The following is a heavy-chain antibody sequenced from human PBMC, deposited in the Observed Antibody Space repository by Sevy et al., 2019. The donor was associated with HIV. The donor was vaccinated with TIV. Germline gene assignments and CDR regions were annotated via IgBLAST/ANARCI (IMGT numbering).Heavy chain of an antibody. Sequence: GGSLRLSCAASGLTFSTYGMHWVRQAPGKGLEWVALISGDGSNTYYAGSVTGRITISRDNSKNTVYLQMNSLRADDTAMYYCAKTYADTTMDLYYYDSWGQGTLVTVSS. CDR1: GLTFSTYG. CDR2: ISGDGSNT. CDR3: AKTYADTTMDLYYYDS. D-gene: IGHD5-18*01. J-gene: IGHJ4*02. V-gene: IGHV3-30*18.